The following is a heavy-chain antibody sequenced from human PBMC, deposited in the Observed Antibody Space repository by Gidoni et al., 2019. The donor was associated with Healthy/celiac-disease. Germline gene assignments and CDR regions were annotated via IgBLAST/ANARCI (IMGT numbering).Heavy chain of an antibody. V-gene: IGHV3-30*18. CDR2: ISYDGSNK. Sequence: QVQLVESGGGVVQPGRSLRLSCAASGFTFSSYGMHWVRQAPGKGLEWVAVISYDGSNKYYADSVKGRFTISRDNSKNTLYLQMNSLRAEDTAVYYCAKLPSVRRWLQLKGDYWGQGTLVTVSS. CDR1: GFTFSSYG. CDR3: AKLPSVRRWLQLKGDY. D-gene: IGHD5-12*01. J-gene: IGHJ4*02.